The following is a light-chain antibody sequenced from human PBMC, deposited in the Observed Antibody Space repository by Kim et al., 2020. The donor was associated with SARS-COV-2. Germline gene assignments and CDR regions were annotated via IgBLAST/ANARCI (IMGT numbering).Light chain of an antibody. CDR2: DAS. CDR1: QTVSDNY. Sequence: PGERATLSCGASQTVSDNYLAWYQQRPGLAPRLLIYDASRRATGIPDRFRGSASGTDFTLTIARLEPEDFAVYYCQQYGSSPWTFGQGTKV. CDR3: QQYGSSPWT. V-gene: IGKV3D-20*01. J-gene: IGKJ1*01.